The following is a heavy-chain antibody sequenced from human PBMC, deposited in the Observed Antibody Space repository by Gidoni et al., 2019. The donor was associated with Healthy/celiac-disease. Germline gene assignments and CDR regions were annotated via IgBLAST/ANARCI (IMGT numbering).Heavy chain of an antibody. CDR3: ARGGVEQLVLDY. CDR2: IWYEGSNK. D-gene: IGHD6-6*01. CDR1: VFPFSSYG. Sequence: QVQLVESGGGVVQPGRSLRLSCAASVFPFSSYGMHWVRQAPGKGLAWVAVIWYEGSNKYYADSVKCRFTISRDNSKNTLYLQMNSLRAEDTAVYYCARGGVEQLVLDYWGQGTLVTVSS. V-gene: IGHV3-33*01. J-gene: IGHJ4*02.